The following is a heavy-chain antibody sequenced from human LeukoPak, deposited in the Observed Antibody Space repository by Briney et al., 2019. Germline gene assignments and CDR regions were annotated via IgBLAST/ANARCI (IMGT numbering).Heavy chain of an antibody. CDR3: ARRRKDLNWFDP. CDR1: GDSISNSDYY. CDR2: INYSGRT. J-gene: IGHJ5*02. Sequence: PSETLSLTCTVSGDSISNSDYYWGWIRRPPGKGLEWIALINYSGRTFYNPSLRSRVTISVDMSKNQFSLNLNSVTAADTAVYYCARRRKDLNWFDPWGQGTLVTVSS. V-gene: IGHV4-39*01.